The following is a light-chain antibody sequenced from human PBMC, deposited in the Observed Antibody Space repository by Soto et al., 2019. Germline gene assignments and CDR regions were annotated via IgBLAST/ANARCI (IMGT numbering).Light chain of an antibody. V-gene: IGKV3-20*01. J-gene: IGKJ4*01. CDR2: GAS. CDR1: QSVGSTY. CDR3: QQYGTLPIT. Sequence: EIVLTQSPGTLSLSPGERATLSCRASQSVGSTYLAWYQQKPGQAPRLLIFGASSRATGVPDRFSGSGSGTDFTLTISRLEPEEFAVFYCQQYGTLPITFGGGTKVDIK.